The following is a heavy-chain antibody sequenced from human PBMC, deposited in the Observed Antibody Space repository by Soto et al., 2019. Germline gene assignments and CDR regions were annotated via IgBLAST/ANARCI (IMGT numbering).Heavy chain of an antibody. CDR3: AREVHHVVGPDAYAFDD. J-gene: IGHJ4*02. V-gene: IGHV3-30*03. CDR1: GFIFSTYG. CDR2: VSDDGYTT. D-gene: IGHD2-2*01. Sequence: QVRMVESGGGVVQQARSLRLSCAASGFIFSTYGMHWVSQAPGKGLQWVAGVSDDGYTTYYAESGKGRFTVSSDRSKNTVYLQMSNLRIEDTAVYYCAREVHHVVGPDAYAFDDWGQGTLVTVSS.